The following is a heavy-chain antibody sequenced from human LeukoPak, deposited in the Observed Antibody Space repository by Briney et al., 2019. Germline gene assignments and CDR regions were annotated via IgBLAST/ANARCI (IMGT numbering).Heavy chain of an antibody. Sequence: SETLSLTCTVSGGSISSYYWSWIRQPAGKGLEWIGRIYGSGGTNYDSSLKSRVTMSADTSKNQFSLKLSSVTAADTAVYYCAREGITIFGVVIPYYMDVWGKGTTVTVSS. V-gene: IGHV4-4*07. D-gene: IGHD3-3*01. CDR2: IYGSGGT. CDR3: AREGITIFGVVIPYYMDV. J-gene: IGHJ6*03. CDR1: GGSISSYY.